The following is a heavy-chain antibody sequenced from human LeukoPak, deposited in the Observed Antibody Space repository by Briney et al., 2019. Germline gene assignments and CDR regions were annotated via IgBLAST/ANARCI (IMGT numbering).Heavy chain of an antibody. CDR2: INPNSGGT. Sequence: ASVKVSCKASGYTFTGYFMHWVRQAPGQGPEWMGWINPNSGGTNYAQKFQGRVTMTRDTSINTTYMELSRLKSDDTAVYYCARYWGGNDAFDIWGQGTMVTVSS. V-gene: IGHV1-2*02. CDR1: GYTFTGYF. J-gene: IGHJ3*02. D-gene: IGHD7-27*01. CDR3: ARYWGGNDAFDI.